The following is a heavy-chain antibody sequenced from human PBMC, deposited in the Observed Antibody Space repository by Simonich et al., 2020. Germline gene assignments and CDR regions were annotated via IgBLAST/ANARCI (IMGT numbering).Heavy chain of an antibody. CDR3: AKDLGERITMIVVVIDAFDI. J-gene: IGHJ3*02. D-gene: IGHD3-22*01. CDR1: GFTFSSYA. CDR2: ISGSGGST. V-gene: IGHV3-23*01. Sequence: GGGLVQPGGSLRLSCAASGFTFSSYAMSWVRKAPGKGLEWVSAISGSGGSTYYADSVKGRFTISRDNSKNTLYLQMNSLRAEETAVYYCAKDLGERITMIVVVIDAFDIWGQGTMVTVSS.